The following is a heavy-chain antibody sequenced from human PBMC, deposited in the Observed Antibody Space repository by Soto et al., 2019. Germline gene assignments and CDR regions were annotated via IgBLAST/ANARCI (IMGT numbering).Heavy chain of an antibody. V-gene: IGHV3-74*01. CDR3: ARGARNYYDVGY. D-gene: IGHD3-22*01. Sequence: EVQLVESGGGLVQPGGSLRLSCAASGFIFTDYWIHWVRQAPGKGLVWVSRIKSDESTTNYADSVWGRLTISRDNAKNTVYLQMNSLRAEDTAVYYCARGARNYYDVGYWGQGTLVTVSS. CDR1: GFIFTDYW. J-gene: IGHJ4*02. CDR2: IKSDESTT.